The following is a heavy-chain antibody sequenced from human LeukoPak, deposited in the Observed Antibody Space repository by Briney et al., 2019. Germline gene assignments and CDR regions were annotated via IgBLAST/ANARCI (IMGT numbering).Heavy chain of an antibody. CDR2: IKAKPHGGTT. Sequence: PGGSLRLSCAASGFTFSNYYMTWVRQAPGKGLEWVGRIKAKPHGGTTDYAAPVKGRFTISRDDSKNTLYLQMNSLKTEDTAVYYCTTDGVGIEGATFDYWGQGILVTVSS. CDR1: GFTFSNYY. V-gene: IGHV3-15*01. D-gene: IGHD1-26*01. CDR3: TTDGVGIEGATFDY. J-gene: IGHJ4*02.